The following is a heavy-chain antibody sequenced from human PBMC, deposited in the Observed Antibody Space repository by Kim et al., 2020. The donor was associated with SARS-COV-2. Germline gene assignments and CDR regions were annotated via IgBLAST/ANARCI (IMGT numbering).Heavy chain of an antibody. CDR3: AKNPRDWGSYDDDRGPEPAYDY. J-gene: IGHJ4*02. CDR2: ISGSGGST. V-gene: IGHV3-23*01. CDR1: GFTFSSYA. Sequence: GGSLRLSCAASGFTFSSYAMSWVRQAPGKGLEWVSAISGSGGSTYYADSVKGRFTISRDNSKNTLYLQMNSLRAEDTAVYYCAKNPRDWGSYDDDRGPEPAYDYSRQGTLVTVSS. D-gene: IGHD3-16*01.